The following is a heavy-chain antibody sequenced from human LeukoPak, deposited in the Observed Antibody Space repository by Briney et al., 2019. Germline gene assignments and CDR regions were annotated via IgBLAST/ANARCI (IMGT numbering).Heavy chain of an antibody. V-gene: IGHV3-33*01. CDR2: IWYDGSNK. D-gene: IGHD6-6*01. CDR1: RFTFRNHG. CDR3: ARDRDARYLDY. Sequence: GGSLRLSCAASRFTFRNHGMRWVRQAPGKGLEWVAVIWYDGSNKYYADSVKGRFTISRDNSKNTLYLQMNSLRAEDTAVYYCARDRDARYLDYWGQGTLVTVSS. J-gene: IGHJ4*02.